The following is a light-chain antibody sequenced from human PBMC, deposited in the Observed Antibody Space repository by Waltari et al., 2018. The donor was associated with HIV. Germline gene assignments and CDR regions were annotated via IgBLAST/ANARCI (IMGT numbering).Light chain of an antibody. Sequence: QAALTQPPSASGTPGQRVTISCSGGSANIGRNSVSWFQQVPGTAPNPLIYKDNQRPAGVPDRFAASNSGTSASLAISGLRAEDEADYYCEAWDVSMRGLVFGGGTKLTVL. CDR3: EAWDVSMRGLV. CDR2: KDN. V-gene: IGLV1-47*01. CDR1: SANIGRNS. J-gene: IGLJ2*01.